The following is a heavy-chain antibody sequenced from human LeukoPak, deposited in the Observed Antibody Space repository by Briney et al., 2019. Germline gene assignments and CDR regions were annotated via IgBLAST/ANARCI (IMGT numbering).Heavy chain of an antibody. CDR3: AKDEVVAGTAILDY. Sequence: GGSLRLSCAASGFTFSSYAMSWVRQAPGKGLEWVSAISGSGGSTYYADSVKGRFTISRDNSKNTLYLQMNSLRAEDTAVYYCAKDEVVAGTAILDYWGQGTLVIVSS. CDR2: ISGSGGST. J-gene: IGHJ4*02. D-gene: IGHD6-19*01. V-gene: IGHV3-23*01. CDR1: GFTFSSYA.